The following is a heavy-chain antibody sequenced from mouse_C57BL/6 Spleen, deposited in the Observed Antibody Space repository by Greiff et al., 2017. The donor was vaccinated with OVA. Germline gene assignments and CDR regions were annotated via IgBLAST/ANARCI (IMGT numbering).Heavy chain of an antibody. CDR1: GYTFTDYE. CDR2: IDPETGGT. D-gene: IGHD2-4*01. J-gene: IGHJ4*01. CDR3: TKGLHYYEYDGGAMDY. V-gene: IGHV1-15*01. Sequence: VKLQQSGAELVRPGASVTLSCKASGYTFTDYEMHWVKQTPVHGLEWIGAIDPETGGTAYNQKFKGKAILTADKSSSTAYMELRSLTSEDSAVYYGTKGLHYYEYDGGAMDYWGQGTSVTVSS.